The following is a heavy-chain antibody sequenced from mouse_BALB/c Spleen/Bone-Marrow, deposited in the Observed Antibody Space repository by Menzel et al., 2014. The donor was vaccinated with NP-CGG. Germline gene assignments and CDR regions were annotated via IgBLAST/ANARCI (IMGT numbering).Heavy chain of an antibody. V-gene: IGHV5-17*02. CDR3: ARDHGDAAGFDY. D-gene: IGHD2-13*01. CDR1: GFTFSSFG. Sequence: EVKVVESGGGLVQPGGSRKLSCAASGFTFSSFGMHWARQAPEKGLEWVAEISSSSSTFYYTDKVKGRFTVTRDKPTSTLFLQLTGLRSEDTAIYYCARDHGDAAGFDYWGQGTTLTVSS. J-gene: IGHJ2*01. CDR2: ISSSSSTF.